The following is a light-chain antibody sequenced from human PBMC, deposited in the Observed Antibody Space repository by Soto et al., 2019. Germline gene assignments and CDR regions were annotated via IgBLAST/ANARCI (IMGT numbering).Light chain of an antibody. Sequence: DIQMTQSPSSLSASVGDRVTITCQASQDIRNYLNLFQQKPGKAPNLLIYDGSKLETGVPSRFSGSGSGSAFTLTISSLQPEDSATYYCQQSFTVPITFGQGTRLE. CDR3: QQSFTVPIT. CDR2: DGS. CDR1: QDIRNY. J-gene: IGKJ5*01. V-gene: IGKV1-33*01.